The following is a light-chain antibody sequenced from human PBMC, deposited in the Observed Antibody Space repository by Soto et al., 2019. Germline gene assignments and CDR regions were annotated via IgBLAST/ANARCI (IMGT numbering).Light chain of an antibody. J-gene: IGKJ1*01. V-gene: IGKV3-20*01. Sequence: EIVLTQSPGTLSLSPGERATLSCRASQSVSSGYLAWYQQKPGQAPRLLIYGASSRATGTPDRFSGSGSGTDFTLTVSILEPEDFAVYYCQQYGTSPQTFGQGTKVEIK. CDR2: GAS. CDR3: QQYGTSPQT. CDR1: QSVSSGY.